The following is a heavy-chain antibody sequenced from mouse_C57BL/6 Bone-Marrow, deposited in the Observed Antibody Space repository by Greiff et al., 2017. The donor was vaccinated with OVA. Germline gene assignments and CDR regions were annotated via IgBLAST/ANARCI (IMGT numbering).Heavy chain of an antibody. CDR3: ARSWLRRPYYYAMDY. CDR2: IYPGDGDT. V-gene: IGHV1-82*01. CDR1: GYAFSSSW. J-gene: IGHJ4*01. D-gene: IGHD2-2*01. Sequence: QVQLKQSGPELVKPGASVKISCKASGYAFSSSWMNWVKQRPGKGLEWIGRIYPGDGDTNYNGKFKGKATLTADKSSSTAYMQLSSLTSEDSAVYFCARSWLRRPYYYAMDYWGQGTSVTVSS.